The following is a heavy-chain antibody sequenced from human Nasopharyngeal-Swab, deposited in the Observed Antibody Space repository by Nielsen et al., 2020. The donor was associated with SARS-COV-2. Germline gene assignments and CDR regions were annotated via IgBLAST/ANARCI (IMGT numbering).Heavy chain of an antibody. D-gene: IGHD3-22*01. V-gene: IGHV3-23*03. CDR1: GFTFSAYW. J-gene: IGHJ3*02. CDR3: AKDLDYYDSSGYYGNAFDI. Sequence: GESLKISCAASGFTFSAYWMSWVRQAPGKGLEWVSVIYSGGSSTYYADSVKGRFTISRDNSKNTLYLQMNSLRAEDTAVYYCAKDLDYYDSSGYYGNAFDIWGQGTMVTVSS. CDR2: IYSGGSST.